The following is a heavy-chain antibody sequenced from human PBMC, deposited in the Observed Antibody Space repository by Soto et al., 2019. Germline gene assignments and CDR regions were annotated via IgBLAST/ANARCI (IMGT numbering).Heavy chain of an antibody. V-gene: IGHV3-15*01. CDR3: TTGSTSTKNY. CDR1: GFTFSNAW. D-gene: IGHD6-6*01. Sequence: GGSLRLSCAPSGFTFSNAWLSWVRQAPGKGLEWVGRIKSKTDGGTTDYTAPVKGRFTISRDDSKNTLYLQMNSLKTEDTAVYYCTTGSTSTKNYWGQGALVTVAS. J-gene: IGHJ4*02. CDR2: IKSKTDGGTT.